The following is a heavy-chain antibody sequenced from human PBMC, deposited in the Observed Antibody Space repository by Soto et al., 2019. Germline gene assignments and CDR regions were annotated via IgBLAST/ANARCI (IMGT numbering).Heavy chain of an antibody. D-gene: IGHD3-9*01. J-gene: IGHJ4*02. V-gene: IGHV3-64D*06. Sequence: PGGSLRLSCSASGFTFSTYDVHWVRQAPAKGLEFVAGISPNGAATYYADSVKGRSTISRDNSKNTLYLQMSSLTPDDTAVYYCVKLTDYWGQGTLVTVSS. CDR1: GFTFSTYD. CDR3: VKLTDY. CDR2: ISPNGAAT.